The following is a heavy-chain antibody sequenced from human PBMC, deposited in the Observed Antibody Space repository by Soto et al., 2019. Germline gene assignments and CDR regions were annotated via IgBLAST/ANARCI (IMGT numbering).Heavy chain of an antibody. CDR3: AIVTMVIRDSDHFGVDV. Sequence: SETLSLTCLVSGFPISSPYSWGWIRQPPGKGLEWIGSISHTGTTSYSPSLTSRVSISVDTSKDQVSLKLTSVTAADTAVYFCAIVTMVIRDSDHFGVDVWGHGTTVTVSS. J-gene: IGHJ6*02. CDR2: ISHTGTT. CDR1: GFPISSPYS. D-gene: IGHD4-17*01. V-gene: IGHV4-38-2*02.